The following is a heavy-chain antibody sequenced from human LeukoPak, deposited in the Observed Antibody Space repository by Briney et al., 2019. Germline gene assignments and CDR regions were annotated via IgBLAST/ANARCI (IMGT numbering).Heavy chain of an antibody. CDR3: ASRGGVGEAYYFDY. J-gene: IGHJ4*02. CDR1: GFTFSSYG. Sequence: PGGSLRLSCAASGFTFSSYGMHWVRQAPGKGLEWVAVISYDGSNKYYADSVKGRFTISRDNSKNTLYLQMNSLRAEDTAVYYCASRGGVGEAYYFDYWGQGTLVTVSS. V-gene: IGHV3-30*19. D-gene: IGHD3-16*01. CDR2: ISYDGSNK.